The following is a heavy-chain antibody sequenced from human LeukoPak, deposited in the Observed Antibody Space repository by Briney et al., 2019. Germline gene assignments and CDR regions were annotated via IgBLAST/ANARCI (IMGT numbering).Heavy chain of an antibody. J-gene: IGHJ4*02. CDR2: ISYDGSNE. D-gene: IGHD4-11*01. Sequence: GGSLRLSCAASGFTFSSYVMHWVRQAPGKGLEWVAIISYDGSNEYYADSVKGRFTISRDNSKDTLFLQMNSLRSEDTAVYYCARDRGMTTNSFDYWGQGTLVTVSS. CDR3: ARDRGMTTNSFDY. V-gene: IGHV3-30*04. CDR1: GFTFSSYV.